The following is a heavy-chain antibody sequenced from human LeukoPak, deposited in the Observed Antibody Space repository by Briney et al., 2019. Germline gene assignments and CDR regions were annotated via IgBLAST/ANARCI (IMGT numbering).Heavy chain of an antibody. CDR2: IHHSGST. Sequence: ASETLSLTCAVSGRSFSGYYWSWIRQPPGKGLEWIGEIHHSGSTNYNPSLKSRVTISVDTSKNQFSLKLNSVTAADTAVYYCARGRAEMATSEEYYFDYWGQGTLVTVSS. J-gene: IGHJ4*02. CDR1: GRSFSGYY. D-gene: IGHD5-12*01. V-gene: IGHV4-34*01. CDR3: ARGRAEMATSEEYYFDY.